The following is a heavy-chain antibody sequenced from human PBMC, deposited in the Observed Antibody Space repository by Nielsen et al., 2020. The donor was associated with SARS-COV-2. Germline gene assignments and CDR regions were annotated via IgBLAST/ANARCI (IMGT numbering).Heavy chain of an antibody. CDR2: ISYDGSNK. D-gene: IGHD3-3*01. Sequence: VRQAPGKGLEWVALISYDGSNKYYADSVKGRFTISRDNSKNTLYLQMNSLRAEDTAVYYCASETYYDFWSGYYSDYYYYGMDVWGQGTTVTVSS. J-gene: IGHJ6*02. CDR3: ASETYYDFWSGYYSDYYYYGMDV. V-gene: IGHV3-30*04.